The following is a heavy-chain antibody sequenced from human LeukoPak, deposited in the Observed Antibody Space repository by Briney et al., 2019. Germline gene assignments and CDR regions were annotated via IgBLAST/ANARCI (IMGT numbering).Heavy chain of an antibody. D-gene: IGHD1-7*01. CDR1: GGSFSNYY. CDR2: INDSGRV. V-gene: IGHV4-34*01. J-gene: IGHJ6*03. CDR3: ARRWNYGRNYYIDV. Sequence: SETLSLTCAVYGGSFSNYYWSWIRQPPGKGLEWLAEINDSGRVNYNPSLMSRVTVSVDTSKNQFSLRLTSVTATDTAVYYCARRWNYGRNYYIDVWGKGATVSVSS.